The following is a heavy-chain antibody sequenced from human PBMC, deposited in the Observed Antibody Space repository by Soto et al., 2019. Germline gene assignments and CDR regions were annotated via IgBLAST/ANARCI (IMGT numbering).Heavy chain of an antibody. CDR3: AKGTSITMVRGALPSFDP. CDR2: ISYDGSNK. CDR1: GFTFSSYG. J-gene: IGHJ5*02. D-gene: IGHD3-10*01. Sequence: VGSLRLSCAASGFTFSSYGMHWVRQAPGKGLEWVAVISYDGSNKYYADSVKGRFTISRDNSKNTLYLQMNSLRAEDTAVYYCAKGTSITMVRGALPSFDPWGQGTLVTVSS. V-gene: IGHV3-30*18.